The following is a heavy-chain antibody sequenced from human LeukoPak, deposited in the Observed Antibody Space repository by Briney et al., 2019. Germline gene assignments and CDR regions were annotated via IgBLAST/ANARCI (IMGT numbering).Heavy chain of an antibody. Sequence: ASVKVSCKASGYTFTSYGISWVRQAPGQGLEWMGWISAYNGNTNYAQKLQGRVTMTTDTSTSTAYMELRSLRSDATAVYYCARGPDSFCGGDCYSDYWGKGPLVTVSS. CDR2: ISAYNGNT. CDR1: GYTFTSYG. V-gene: IGHV1-18*01. D-gene: IGHD2-21*02. CDR3: ARGPDSFCGGDCYSDY. J-gene: IGHJ4*02.